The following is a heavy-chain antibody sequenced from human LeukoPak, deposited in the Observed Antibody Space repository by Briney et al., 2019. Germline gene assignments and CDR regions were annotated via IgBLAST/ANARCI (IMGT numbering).Heavy chain of an antibody. CDR1: GVTLSNYG. J-gene: IGHJ4*02. CDR3: AKRGIVIRAVIIIGFHKEAYYFDY. Sequence: GGSLRLSCVVSGVTLSNYGMSGVRQAPGKGLEGVSGISERGGSTNYADSVKGRFIISRDTSKNKVYMQMNRQRGEDTDVYFCAKRGIVIRAVIIIGFHKEAYYFDYWGQGILVTVSS. V-gene: IGHV3-23*01. CDR2: ISERGGST. D-gene: IGHD3-10*01.